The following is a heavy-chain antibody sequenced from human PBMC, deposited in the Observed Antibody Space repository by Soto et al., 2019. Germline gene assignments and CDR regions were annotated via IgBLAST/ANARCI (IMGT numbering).Heavy chain of an antibody. CDR2: INPNTGGT. CDR1: GYTFTGYY. J-gene: IGHJ4*02. CDR3: ASVPGSGSHDEHRC. Sequence: QVQLVQSGAEVRKPGASVKVSCKASGYTFTGYYVHWVRQAPGQGLEWMGWINPNTGGTNYAQKFQGRVTMTSATSISTAYLALRRLRSRDAAVYYCASVPGSGSHDEHRCWRQGNRVTVPS. V-gene: IGHV1-2*02. D-gene: IGHD1-26*01.